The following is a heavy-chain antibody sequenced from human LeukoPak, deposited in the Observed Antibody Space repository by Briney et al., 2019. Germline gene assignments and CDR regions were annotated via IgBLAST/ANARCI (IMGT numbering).Heavy chain of an antibody. Sequence: GGSLRLSCAASGFTFSSYGMSWVRQAPGKGLEWVSSISSSGGSTYYADSVKGRFTISRDNSKNTLSLQMNSLRAEDTALYYCARGFVLGAAKNYFDYWGPGTLVAVSS. CDR2: ISSSGGST. CDR3: ARGFVLGAAKNYFDY. V-gene: IGHV3-23*01. J-gene: IGHJ4*02. CDR1: GFTFSSYG. D-gene: IGHD2-21*02.